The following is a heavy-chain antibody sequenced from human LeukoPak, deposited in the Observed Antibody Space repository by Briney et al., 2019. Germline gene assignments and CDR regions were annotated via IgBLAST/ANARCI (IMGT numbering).Heavy chain of an antibody. CDR1: GGSISSSYW. CDR2: IYHSGST. Sequence: PSGTLSLTCAVSGGSISSSYWWSWIRQPPGKGLEWIGEIYHSGSTNYNLSLKSRVTISVDKSKNQFSLKLNSVTAADTAVYFCARASGYSSGYYMDVWGTGTTVTISS. CDR3: ARASGYSSGYYMDV. V-gene: IGHV4-4*02. D-gene: IGHD6-19*01. J-gene: IGHJ6*03.